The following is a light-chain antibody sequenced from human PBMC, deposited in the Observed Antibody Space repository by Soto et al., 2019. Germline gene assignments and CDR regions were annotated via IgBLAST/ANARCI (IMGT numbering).Light chain of an antibody. V-gene: IGKV1-39*01. CDR3: QQSYSTPIT. CDR2: AAS. J-gene: IGKJ5*01. Sequence: DILMTQSPSTLSASVGDRATITCRTSQNINSWLAWYQQKPGKAPKLLIYAASSLQSGVPARFSGSGSGTDFTLTISSLQPEDFATYYCQQSYSTPITFGQGTRLEIK. CDR1: QNINSW.